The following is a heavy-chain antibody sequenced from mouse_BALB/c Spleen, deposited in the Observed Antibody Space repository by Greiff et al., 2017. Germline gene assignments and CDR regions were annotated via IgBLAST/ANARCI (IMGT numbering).Heavy chain of an antibody. CDR3: ARKEEGYGNYDAMDY. V-gene: IGHV1S135*01. D-gene: IGHD2-1*01. CDR2: IDPYNGGT. J-gene: IGHJ4*01. CDR1: GYAFTSYN. Sequence: VQLQQSGPELVKPGASVKVSCKASGYAFTSYNMYWVKQSHGKSLEWIGYIDPYNGGTSYNQKFKGKATLTVDKSSSTAYMHLNSLTSEDSAVYYCARKEEGYGNYDAMDYWGQGTSVTVSS.